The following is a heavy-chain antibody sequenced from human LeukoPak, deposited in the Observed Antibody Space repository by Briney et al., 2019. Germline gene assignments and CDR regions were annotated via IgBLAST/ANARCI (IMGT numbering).Heavy chain of an antibody. CDR1: GFTFSSYD. V-gene: IGHV3-13*01. D-gene: IGHD3-10*01. Sequence: GGSLRLSCAASGFTFSSYDMHWVRQATGKGLEWVSAIGTAGDTYYPGSVKGRFTISRENAKNSLYLQMNSLRAGGTAVYYCARDPGEGYFDYWGQGTLVTVSS. J-gene: IGHJ4*02. CDR2: IGTAGDT. CDR3: ARDPGEGYFDY.